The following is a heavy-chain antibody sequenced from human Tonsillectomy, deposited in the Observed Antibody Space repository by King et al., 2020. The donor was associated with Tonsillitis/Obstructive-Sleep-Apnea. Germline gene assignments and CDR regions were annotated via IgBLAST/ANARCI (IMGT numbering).Heavy chain of an antibody. CDR1: GFTFSSYS. J-gene: IGHJ5*02. CDR3: ARDYISGIGDSDWFDP. V-gene: IGHV3-48*02. Sequence: VQLVESGGGLVQPGGSLRLSCAASGFTFSSYSMNWVRQAPGKGLEWVSYISSSSSTIYYADSVKGRFTISRDNAKNSLYLQMNSLRDEDTAVYYCARDYISGIGDSDWFDPWGQGTLVTVSS. D-gene: IGHD6-13*01. CDR2: ISSSSSTI.